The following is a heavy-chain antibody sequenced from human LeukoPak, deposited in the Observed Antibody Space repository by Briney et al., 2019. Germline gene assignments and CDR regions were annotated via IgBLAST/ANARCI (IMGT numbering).Heavy chain of an antibody. V-gene: IGHV1-8*01. CDR1: GYTFTSYD. CDR2: MNPNSGNT. J-gene: IGHJ5*02. CDR3: ARAPSVVATISRFDP. D-gene: IGHD5-12*01. Sequence: ASVKVSCKASGYTFTSYDINWVRQATGQGLEWMGWMNPNSGNTGYAQKFQGRVTMTRNTSISTAYMELSSLRSEDTAVCYCARAPSVVATISRFDPWGQETLVTVSS.